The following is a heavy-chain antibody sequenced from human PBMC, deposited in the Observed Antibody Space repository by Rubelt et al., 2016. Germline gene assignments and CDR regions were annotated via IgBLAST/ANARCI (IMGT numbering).Heavy chain of an antibody. CDR1: GGSFSGYY. J-gene: IGHJ6*02. V-gene: IGHV4-34*01. Sequence: QVQLQQWGAGLLKPSETLSLTCAVYGGSFSGYYWSWIRQPPGKGLEWIGEIKHSGSTNYNPSLKSRVTISVDTSKNQFSLRRGSVLAADTALHYCASGRTAVAGYYYYGVDVWGQGTAVTVSS. CDR2: IKHSGST. CDR3: ASGRTAVAGYYYYGVDV. D-gene: IGHD6-19*01.